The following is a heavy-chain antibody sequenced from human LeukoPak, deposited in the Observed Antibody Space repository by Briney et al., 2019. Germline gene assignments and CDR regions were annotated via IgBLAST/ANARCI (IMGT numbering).Heavy chain of an antibody. CDR2: FDPEDGET. CDR1: GYTLIELS. Sequence: ASVKVSCQVSGYTLIELSMHWVRQAAGKGLEWMGGFDPEDGETIYAQKFQGRVTMTEDTSTDTAYMELSSLRSEDTAVYYCATEFARVVVTPYYYYGMDVWGQGTTVTVSS. J-gene: IGHJ6*02. V-gene: IGHV1-24*01. D-gene: IGHD4-23*01. CDR3: ATEFARVVVTPYYYYGMDV.